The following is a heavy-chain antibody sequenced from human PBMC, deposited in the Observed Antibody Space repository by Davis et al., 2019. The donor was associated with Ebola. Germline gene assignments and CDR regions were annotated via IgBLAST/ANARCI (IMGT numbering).Heavy chain of an antibody. CDR2: INSDGSST. V-gene: IGHV3-74*01. CDR3: ARHVDGDFWYFDL. D-gene: IGHD4-17*01. CDR1: GFTFSSYW. Sequence: HTGGSLRLSCAASGFTFSSYWMHWVRQAPGKGLVWVSRINSDGSSTSYADSVKGRFTVSRDNSENMLYLQMSTLRVEGTAVYYCARHVDGDFWYFDLWGRGTRVTVSS. J-gene: IGHJ2*01.